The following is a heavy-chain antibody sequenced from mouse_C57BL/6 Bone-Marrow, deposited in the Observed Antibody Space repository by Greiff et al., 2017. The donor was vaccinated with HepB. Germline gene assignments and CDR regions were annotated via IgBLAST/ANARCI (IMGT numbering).Heavy chain of an antibody. Sequence: QVTLKESGAELVRPGTSVKVSCKASGYAFTNYLIGWVKQRPGQGLEWIGVINPGSGGTNYNEKFKGKATLTADKSSSTAYMQLSSLTSEDSAVYFCARDGYYGNAMDYWGQGTSVTVSS. V-gene: IGHV1-54*01. D-gene: IGHD2-3*01. CDR3: ARDGYYGNAMDY. CDR1: GYAFTNYL. J-gene: IGHJ4*01. CDR2: INPGSGGT.